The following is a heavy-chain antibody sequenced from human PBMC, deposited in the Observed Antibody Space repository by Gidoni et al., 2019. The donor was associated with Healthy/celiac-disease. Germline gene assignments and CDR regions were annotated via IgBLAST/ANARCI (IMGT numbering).Heavy chain of an antibody. CDR1: GGSFSGYY. CDR3: ARTTSYYTAKGAFDI. CDR2: INHSGST. D-gene: IGHD5-18*01. V-gene: IGHV4-34*01. Sequence: QVQLQQWGAGLLKPSETLSLTCAVYGGSFSGYYWSWIRQPPGTGLEWIGEINHSGSTNYNPSLKSRVTISVDTSKNQFSLKLSSVTAADTAVYYCARTTSYYTAKGAFDIWGQGTMVTVSS. J-gene: IGHJ3*02.